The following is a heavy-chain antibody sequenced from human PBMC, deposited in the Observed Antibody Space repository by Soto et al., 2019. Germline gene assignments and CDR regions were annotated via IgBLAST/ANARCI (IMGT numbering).Heavy chain of an antibody. CDR1: GYSFTSYS. J-gene: IGHJ6*02. CDR3: ATLAAGSPGDYYCGMDF. D-gene: IGHD6-13*01. Sequence: GESLKISCKGSGYSFTSYSIGWVRQMPGKGLEWMGIIYPGDSDTRYSPSFQGQVTISADKSINTPYLQMSSLKAADTAIYYCATLAAGSPGDYYCGMDFWGQGTTVTVSS. CDR2: IYPGDSDT. V-gene: IGHV5-51*01.